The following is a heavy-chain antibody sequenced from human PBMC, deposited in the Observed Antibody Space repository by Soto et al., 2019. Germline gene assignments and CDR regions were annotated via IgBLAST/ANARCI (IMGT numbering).Heavy chain of an antibody. CDR2: ISSSSSTI. Sequence: EVQLVESGGGLVQPGGSLRLSCAASGFTFSSYSMNWVRQAPGKGLEWVSYISSSSSTIYYADSVKGRFTISRDNAKNSLYLQMNSLRDEDTAVYYCRGSSGHYYYYGMDVWGQGTTVTVSS. V-gene: IGHV3-48*02. CDR1: GFTFSSYS. J-gene: IGHJ6*02. CDR3: RGSSGHYYYYGMDV. D-gene: IGHD6-25*01.